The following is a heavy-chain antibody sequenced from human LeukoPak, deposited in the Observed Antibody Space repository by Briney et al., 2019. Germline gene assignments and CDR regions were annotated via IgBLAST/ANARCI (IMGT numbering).Heavy chain of an antibody. CDR1: GGSTSGYY. CDR2: ISYGGNT. D-gene: IGHD2-2*01. CDR3: ARHDDVPLIRNGFNY. Sequence: PSETLSLTCTVSGGSTSGYYWSWLRQPPGRGLEWIGYISYGGNTNYTPSLGGRVTISLDPPKNQFSLKVRSVTATDTAIYYCARHDDVPLIRNGFNYWGQGTLVTVSS. J-gene: IGHJ4*02. V-gene: IGHV4-59*08.